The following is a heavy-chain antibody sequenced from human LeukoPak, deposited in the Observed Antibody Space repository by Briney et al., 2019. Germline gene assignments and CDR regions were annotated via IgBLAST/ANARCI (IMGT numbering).Heavy chain of an antibody. J-gene: IGHJ4*02. Sequence: GGSLRLSCAASGFTFSRYRMNWVRQAPGKGLEGGSYICSFSSTINYVDSGKGRFTISRDNAKNSLYLQMNSLRAEDTAVYYCTRDNNYHDSSGYGFDYWGQGTLVTVS. V-gene: IGHV3-48*04. CDR2: ICSFSSTI. D-gene: IGHD3-22*01. CDR1: GFTFSRYR. CDR3: TRDNNYHDSSGYGFDY.